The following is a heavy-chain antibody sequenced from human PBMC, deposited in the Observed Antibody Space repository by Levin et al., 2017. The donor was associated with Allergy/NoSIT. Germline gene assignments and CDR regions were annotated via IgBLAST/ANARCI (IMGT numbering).Heavy chain of an antibody. CDR3: ARGRYYDFWSGYYAFDY. D-gene: IGHD3-3*01. J-gene: IGHJ4*02. CDR1: GGSISSYY. CDR2: IYYSGST. Sequence: SETLSLTCTVSGGSISSYYWSWIRQPPGKGLEWIGYIYYSGSTNYNPSLKSRVTISVDTSKNQFSLKLSSVTAADTAVYYCARGRYYDFWSGYYAFDYWGQGTLVTVSS. V-gene: IGHV4-59*01.